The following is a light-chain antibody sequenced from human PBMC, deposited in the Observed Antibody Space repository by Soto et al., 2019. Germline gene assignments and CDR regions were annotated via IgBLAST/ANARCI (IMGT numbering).Light chain of an antibody. Sequence: DIRMTQSPSSLSASVGDRVTITCQASQDISNYLNWCQQKPGKAPKLLIYDASNLKTAFPSRFSGSGSGTDSTFTISSLQLEDIATYYCQRYDNLPYTFGQGTKLEIK. CDR2: DAS. V-gene: IGKV1-33*01. J-gene: IGKJ2*01. CDR1: QDISNY. CDR3: QRYDNLPYT.